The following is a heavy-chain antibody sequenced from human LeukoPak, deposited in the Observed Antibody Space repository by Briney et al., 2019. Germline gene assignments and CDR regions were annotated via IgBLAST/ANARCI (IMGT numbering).Heavy chain of an antibody. CDR1: GGSISSYY. V-gene: IGHV4-59*01. CDR3: ARATRDLEGATDY. CDR2: IYYSGST. D-gene: IGHD1-26*01. J-gene: IGHJ4*02. Sequence: PSETLSLTCTVSGGSISSYYWSWIRQPPGKGLEWIGYIYYSGSTNYNPSLKSRVTISVDTSKNQFSLKLSSVTAADTAVHYCARATRDLEGATDYWGQGTLVTVSS.